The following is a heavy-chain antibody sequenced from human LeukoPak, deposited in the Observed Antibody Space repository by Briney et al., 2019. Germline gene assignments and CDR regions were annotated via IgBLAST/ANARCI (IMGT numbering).Heavy chain of an antibody. V-gene: IGHV1-58*01. CDR3: AAEKRLYCSGGACYPDAFDI. CDR2: TVVGSGDT. D-gene: IGHD2-15*01. CDR1: GFTFINSA. J-gene: IGHJ3*02. Sequence: SVKVSCKASGFTFINSAVQWVRQARGQRLEWIGWTVVGSGDTNYAQKFLERVTITRDMSTSTAYMELSSLRSDDTAVYYCAAEKRLYCSGGACYPDAFDIWGQGTMVTVSS.